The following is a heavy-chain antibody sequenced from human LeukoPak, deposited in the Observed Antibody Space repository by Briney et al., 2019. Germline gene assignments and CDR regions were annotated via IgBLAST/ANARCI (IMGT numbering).Heavy chain of an antibody. Sequence: GASVKVSCKASGYTFTRYYMHWVRQAPGQGLEWMGIINPSGGSTSYAQKFQGRVTMTRDMSTSTVYMELSSLRSEDTALYYCATAGRRLFGVLIPLSFDYWGQGTLVTVSS. CDR1: GYTFTRYY. J-gene: IGHJ4*02. D-gene: IGHD3-3*01. CDR2: INPSGGST. V-gene: IGHV1-46*01. CDR3: ATAGRRLFGVLIPLSFDY.